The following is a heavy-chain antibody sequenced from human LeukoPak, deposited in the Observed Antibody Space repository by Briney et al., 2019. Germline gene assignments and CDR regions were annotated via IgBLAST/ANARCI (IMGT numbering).Heavy chain of an antibody. CDR1: GGSFSGYY. D-gene: IGHD2-15*01. CDR2: INHSGST. CDR3: AREDQDQPFDY. V-gene: IGHV4-34*01. J-gene: IGHJ4*02. Sequence: SETLSLTCAVYGGSFSGYYWSWIRQPPGKGREWIGEINHSGSTNYNPSLKSRVTISVDTSKNQFSLKLSSVTAADTAVYYCAREDQDQPFDYWGQGTLVTVSS.